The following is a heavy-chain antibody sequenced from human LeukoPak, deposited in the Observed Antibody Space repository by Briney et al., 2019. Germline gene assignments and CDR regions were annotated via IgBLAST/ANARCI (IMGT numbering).Heavy chain of an antibody. Sequence: GGSLRLSCAASGLTFDDYGMSWVRQAPGKGLEWVSGINWNGGSTGYADSVKGRFTISRDNAKNSLYLQMNSLRAEDTALYYCARDGIRLGKLSDYQDYWGQGTLVTVSS. D-gene: IGHD3-16*02. J-gene: IGHJ4*02. CDR2: INWNGGST. V-gene: IGHV3-20*04. CDR3: ARDGIRLGKLSDYQDY. CDR1: GLTFDDYG.